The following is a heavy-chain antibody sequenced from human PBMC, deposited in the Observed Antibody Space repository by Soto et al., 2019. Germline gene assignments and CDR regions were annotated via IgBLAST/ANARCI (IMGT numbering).Heavy chain of an antibody. J-gene: IGHJ4*02. CDR2: INPRGGGT. Sequence: QVQLAQSGAEVKKPGASVKISCTASGYTFTNHHMHWVRQVPGEGLEWMGMINPRGGGTNYPQKCQGRVTITRDMSTSTAYMELSRLTYDDTALYYCCSLDDGQGYWGQVTLSTVSS. D-gene: IGHD3-3*01. V-gene: IGHV1-46*03. CDR1: GYTFTNHH. CDR3: CSLDDGQGY.